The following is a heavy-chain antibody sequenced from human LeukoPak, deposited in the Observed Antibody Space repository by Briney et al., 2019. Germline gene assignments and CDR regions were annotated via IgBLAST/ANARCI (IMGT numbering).Heavy chain of an antibody. CDR1: GFTFNRNA. D-gene: IGHD6-19*01. CDR2: IGGSGDKT. Sequence: GWSLRLSCAASGFTFNRNAISWVRQAPGKGLEWVSTIGGSGDKTFYADSVKGRFTISRDNSKNMLHLQMSSLTGEGTALYYCVRRGDASSGWGDHDYWGQGALVTVSS. V-gene: IGHV3-23*01. J-gene: IGHJ4*01. CDR3: VRRGDASSGWGDHDY.